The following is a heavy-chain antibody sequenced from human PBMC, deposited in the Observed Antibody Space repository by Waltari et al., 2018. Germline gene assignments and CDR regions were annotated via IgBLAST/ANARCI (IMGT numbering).Heavy chain of an antibody. CDR3: ARVLGYCSSTSCWAYYFDY. CDR2: INHSGST. Sequence: QVQLQQWGAGLLKPSETLSLTCAVYGGSFSGYYWSWIRPPPGKGLEWIGEINHSGSTNYNPSLKSRVTISVDTSKNQFSLKLSSVTAADTAVYYCARVLGYCSSTSCWAYYFDYWGQGTLVTVSS. D-gene: IGHD2-2*01. J-gene: IGHJ4*02. V-gene: IGHV4-34*01. CDR1: GGSFSGYY.